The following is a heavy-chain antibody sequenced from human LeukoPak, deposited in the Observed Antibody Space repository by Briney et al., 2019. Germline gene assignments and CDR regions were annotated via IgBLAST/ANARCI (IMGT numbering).Heavy chain of an antibody. V-gene: IGHV3-9*01. CDR2: ISWNSGSI. D-gene: IGHD3-10*01. CDR1: GFTFDDYA. J-gene: IGHJ4*02. Sequence: GRSLRLSCAASGFTFDDYAMPWVRQAPGKGLEWVSGISWNSGSIGYADSVKGRFTISRDNAKNSLYLQMNSLRAEDTALYYCANLRVRGSGGDYWGQGTLVTVSS. CDR3: ANLRVRGSGGDY.